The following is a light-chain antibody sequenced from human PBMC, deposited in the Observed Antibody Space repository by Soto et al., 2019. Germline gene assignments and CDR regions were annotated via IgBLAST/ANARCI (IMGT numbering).Light chain of an antibody. CDR2: DVS. V-gene: IGLV2-14*01. CDR1: SSDVGSYNY. J-gene: IGLJ2*01. CDR3: SSYTTSSTHVV. Sequence: QSALTQPASVSGSPGQSITISCTGTSSDVGSYNYVSWYQQYPGKAPKLMIYDVSNRPSGVSYRFSGSKSGNTASLTISGLQDEDEAEYYCSSYTTSSTHVVFGGGTKLTVL.